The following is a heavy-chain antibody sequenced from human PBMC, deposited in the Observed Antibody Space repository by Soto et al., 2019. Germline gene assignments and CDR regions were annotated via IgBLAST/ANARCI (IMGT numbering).Heavy chain of an antibody. Sequence: GGSLRLSCAASGFAFSSYAMTWVRQAPGKGLEWVSAMSGSDGYTKYADSVKGRFTISRDNSKNTLYLQMNSLRAEDTAVYYCAKDGDYGAFFDYWGPGTLVTVSS. CDR2: MSGSDGYT. CDR3: AKDGDYGAFFDY. V-gene: IGHV3-23*01. D-gene: IGHD4-17*01. CDR1: GFAFSSYA. J-gene: IGHJ4*02.